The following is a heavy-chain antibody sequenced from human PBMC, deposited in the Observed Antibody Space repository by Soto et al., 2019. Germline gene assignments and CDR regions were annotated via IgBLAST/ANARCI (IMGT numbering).Heavy chain of an antibody. J-gene: IGHJ6*03. CDR3: AKDAKEVVVIPAAIPVGDYYHYMDV. CDR1: GFTFDDYA. CDR2: ITWNSGNI. D-gene: IGHD2-2*01. Sequence: EVQLVESGGGLVQPGRSLRLSCAASGFTFDDYAMHWVRQAPGKGLEWVSGITWNSGNIDYADSVRGRFTISRDNAKNSLYLQMTSLRVEDTALYYCAKDAKEVVVIPAAIPVGDYYHYMDVWGKGTTVTVSS. V-gene: IGHV3-9*01.